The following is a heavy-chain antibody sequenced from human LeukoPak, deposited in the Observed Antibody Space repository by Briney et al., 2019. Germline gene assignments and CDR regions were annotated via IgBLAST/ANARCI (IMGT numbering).Heavy chain of an antibody. V-gene: IGHV1-69*13. Sequence: SVKVSCKASGGTFSSYAISWVRQAPGQGLEWMGGIIPIFGTANYAQKFQGRVTITADESTSTAYMELSSLRSEDTAVYYCARGMGCSSTSCLSYYYYYGMDVWGQGTTVTVSS. D-gene: IGHD2-2*01. CDR2: IIPIFGTA. CDR1: GGTFSSYA. J-gene: IGHJ6*02. CDR3: ARGMGCSSTSCLSYYYYYGMDV.